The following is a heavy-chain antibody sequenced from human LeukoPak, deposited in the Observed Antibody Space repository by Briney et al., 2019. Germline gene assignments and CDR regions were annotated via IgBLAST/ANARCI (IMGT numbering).Heavy chain of an antibody. CDR1: GYSISSGYY. CDR3: ARVSESGTYYYYMDV. Sequence: SETLSLTCTVSGYSISSGYYWGWIRQPPGKGLEWIGTIYHSGSTYYNPSLKSRITTSLNTSKNQFSLRLSSITAADTAVYYCARVSESGTYYYYMDVWGKGTTVTVSS. CDR2: IYHSGST. J-gene: IGHJ6*03. V-gene: IGHV4-38-2*02. D-gene: IGHD1-26*01.